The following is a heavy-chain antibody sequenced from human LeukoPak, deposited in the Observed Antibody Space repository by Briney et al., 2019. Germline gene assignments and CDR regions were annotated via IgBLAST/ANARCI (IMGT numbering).Heavy chain of an antibody. D-gene: IGHD5-18*01. CDR1: GGSISSGSYY. J-gene: IGHJ5*02. V-gene: IGHV4-31*03. CDR3: ATWIQLWYNWFDP. Sequence: PSETLSLTCTVSGGSISSGSYYWSWIRQHPGKGLEWIGYIYYSGSTYYNPSLKSRVTISVDTSKNQFSLKLSSVTAADTAVYYCATWIQLWYNWFDPWGQGTLVTVSS. CDR2: IYYSGST.